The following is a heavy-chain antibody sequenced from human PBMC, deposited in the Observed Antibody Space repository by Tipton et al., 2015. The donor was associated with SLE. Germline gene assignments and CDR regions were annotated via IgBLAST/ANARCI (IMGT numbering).Heavy chain of an antibody. V-gene: IGHV1-18*01. CDR3: AGDPVAAGAFDI. J-gene: IGHJ3*02. Sequence: QLVQSGAEMKKPGASVKVSCKASGYTFTSYGISWVRQAPGQGLEWMGWISAYNGNTNYAQKLQGRVTMTTDTSTSSAYTELRSLRSDDTAVYYCAGDPVAAGAFDIWGQVTMVSVSS. CDR1: GYTFTSYG. CDR2: ISAYNGNT. D-gene: IGHD6-13*01.